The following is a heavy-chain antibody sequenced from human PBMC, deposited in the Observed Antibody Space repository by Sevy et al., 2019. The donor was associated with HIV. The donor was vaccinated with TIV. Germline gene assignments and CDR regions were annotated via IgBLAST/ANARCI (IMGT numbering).Heavy chain of an antibody. CDR1: GFTFSSYA. V-gene: IGHV3-30-3*01. J-gene: IGHJ4*02. CDR2: ISYDGSNK. CDR3: ARALAAPVDY. D-gene: IGHD6-6*01. Sequence: GGSLRLSCAASGFTFSSYAMHWVRQAPGKGLEWVAVISYDGSNKYYADSVKGRFTISRDNSKNTLYLQMNSLRAEDTAVYYWARALAAPVDYWGQGTLVTVSS.